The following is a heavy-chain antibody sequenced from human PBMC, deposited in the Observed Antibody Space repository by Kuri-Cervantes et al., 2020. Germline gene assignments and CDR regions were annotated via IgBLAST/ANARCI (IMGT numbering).Heavy chain of an antibody. V-gene: IGHV4-34*01. D-gene: IGHD2-15*01. J-gene: IGHJ4*02. CDR1: GGSFSGYY. CDR2: INHSGST. CDR3: ARELGGGSFGI. Sequence: SETLSLTCAVYGGSFSGYYWSWIRQPPGKGQEWIGEINHSGSTNYNPSLKSRVTISVDTSKNQFSLKLSSVTAADTAVYYCARELGGGSFGIWGQGTLVTVSS.